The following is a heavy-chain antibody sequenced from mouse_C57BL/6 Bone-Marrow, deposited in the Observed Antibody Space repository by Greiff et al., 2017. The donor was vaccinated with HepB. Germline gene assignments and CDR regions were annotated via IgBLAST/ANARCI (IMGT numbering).Heavy chain of an antibody. V-gene: IGHV8-9*01. Sequence: ESGPGILQPSQTLSLTCSFSVFSLSTFGMGVSWIRQPSGKGLEWLAHIYWDEDKHYKPSLKSRLTISKDTSNNQVFLKITTVDTADTATYYSARRITTVEDWYFDVWGTGTTVTVSS. CDR2: IYWDEDK. CDR3: ARRITTVEDWYFDV. J-gene: IGHJ1*03. D-gene: IGHD1-1*01. CDR1: VFSLSTFGMG.